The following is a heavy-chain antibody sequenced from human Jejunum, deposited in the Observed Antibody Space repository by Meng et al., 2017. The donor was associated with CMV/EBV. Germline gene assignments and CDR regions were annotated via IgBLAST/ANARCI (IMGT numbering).Heavy chain of an antibody. V-gene: IGHV2-5*02. Sequence: QIPRKEFGPPLVNPTQSVTLTCMFSGFSPSTSGEGVGWIRQPPGKALEWLALIYRGDDKRYSPSLNCRLTIAKDTSKNGVVLTLTNMGPIDTGTYYCAHFVGGYYPSRPDYWGQGTLVTVSS. CDR2: IYRGDDK. J-gene: IGHJ4*02. CDR3: AHFVGGYYPSRPDY. D-gene: IGHD1-26*01. CDR1: GFSPSTSGEG.